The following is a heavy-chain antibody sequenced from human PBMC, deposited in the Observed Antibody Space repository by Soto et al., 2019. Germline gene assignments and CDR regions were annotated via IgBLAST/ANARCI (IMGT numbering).Heavy chain of an antibody. D-gene: IGHD6-25*01. J-gene: IGHJ5*02. Sequence: PSETLSLTCPVSGVSLSSYYWTWIRQSPGKGLEWIGYVYFSGNANYNPSLKSRVTISIDTSKNQFSLSLASVTAADTAFYYCGSVRPSGYVLSWGQGTLVTVSS. CDR3: GSVRPSGYVLS. CDR2: VYFSGNA. V-gene: IGHV4-59*01. CDR1: GVSLSSYY.